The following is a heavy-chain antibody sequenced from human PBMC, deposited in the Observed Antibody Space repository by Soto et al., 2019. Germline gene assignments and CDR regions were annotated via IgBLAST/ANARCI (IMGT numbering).Heavy chain of an antibody. Sequence: PSETLSLTCTVSGGSISSGAYYWSWIRQHPGKGLEWIGYIYYSGSTYYNQSLKSRVTISVDTSKNQFSLKLSSVTAADTAVYYCAIYDSSGSRGFQHWGQGTLVTVSS. D-gene: IGHD3-22*01. CDR2: IYYSGST. J-gene: IGHJ1*01. CDR1: GGSISSGAYY. CDR3: AIYDSSGSRGFQH. V-gene: IGHV4-31*03.